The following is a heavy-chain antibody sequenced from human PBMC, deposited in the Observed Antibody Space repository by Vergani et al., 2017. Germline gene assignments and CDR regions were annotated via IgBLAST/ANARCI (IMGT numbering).Heavy chain of an antibody. V-gene: IGHV7-4-1*02. J-gene: IGHJ6*02. CDR1: GFTFTSYH. CDR3: ARGRRGSGTLPYYYYYGMDV. CDR2: INTNTGNP. Sequence: QVQLVQSGAEVKKPGASVRVSCKASGFTFTSYHIHWVRQAPGQGLEWMGWINTNTGNPTYAQGFTGRFVFSLDTSVSTAYLQISSLKAEDTAVYYCARGRRGSGTLPYYYYYGMDVWGQ. D-gene: IGHD3-10*01.